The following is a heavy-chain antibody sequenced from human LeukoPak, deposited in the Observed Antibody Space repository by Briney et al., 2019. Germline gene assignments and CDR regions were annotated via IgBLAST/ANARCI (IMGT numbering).Heavy chain of an antibody. J-gene: IGHJ3*02. CDR1: GGTFSSYA. CDR2: IIPIFGTA. CDR3: ARDMNPYCSSTSCPGDAFDI. Sequence: SVKVSCKASGGTFSSYAISWVRQAPGQGLEWMGGIIPIFGTANYAQKFQGRVTITADESTSTAYMELSSLRSDDTAVYYCARDMNPYCSSTSCPGDAFDIWGQGTMVTVSS. V-gene: IGHV1-69*13. D-gene: IGHD2-2*01.